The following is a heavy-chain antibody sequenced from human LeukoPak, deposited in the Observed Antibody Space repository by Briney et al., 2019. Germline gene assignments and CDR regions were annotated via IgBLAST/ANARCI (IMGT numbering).Heavy chain of an antibody. J-gene: IGHJ4*02. D-gene: IGHD3-10*01. CDR3: ARDPFGSEVF. CDR2: INSDGSSS. V-gene: IGHV3-74*01. Sequence: PGGSLRLSCAASGFTLSRYWMHWVRQTPGKGLVWVSRINSDGSSSSYADSVKGRFTISRDNAKNTLYLQMNSLRVEDTAVYYCARDPFGSEVFWGQGTLVTVSS. CDR1: GFTLSRYW.